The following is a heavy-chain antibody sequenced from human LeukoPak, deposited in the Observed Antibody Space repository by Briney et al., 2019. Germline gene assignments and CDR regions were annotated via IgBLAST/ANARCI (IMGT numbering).Heavy chain of an antibody. CDR1: GGSISSYY. D-gene: IGHD3-22*01. V-gene: IGHV4-4*07. Sequence: PSETLSLTCTVSGGSISSYYWSWIRQPAGKGLEWIGRIYTSGSTNYNPSLKSRVTISVDTSKNQFSLKLSSVTAADTAVYYCARRPYYYDSSGYQRVGWFDPWGQGTLVTVSS. CDR2: IYTSGST. J-gene: IGHJ5*02. CDR3: ARRPYYYDSSGYQRVGWFDP.